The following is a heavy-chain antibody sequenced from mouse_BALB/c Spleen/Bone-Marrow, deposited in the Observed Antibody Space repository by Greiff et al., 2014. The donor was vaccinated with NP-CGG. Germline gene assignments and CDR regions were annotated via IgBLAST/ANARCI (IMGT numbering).Heavy chain of an antibody. CDR2: INPDSSTI. J-gene: IGHJ2*01. V-gene: IGHV4-1*02. CDR3: ARLGYYGYFDY. CDR1: GFDFSRYW. Sequence: EVQRVESGGGLVQPGGSLKLSCAASGFDFSRYWMSWVRQAPGKGLEWIGEINPDSSTINYTPSLKDKFIISRDNAKNTLYLQMSKVRYEDTALYYCARLGYYGYFDYWGQGTTLTVSS. D-gene: IGHD2-3*01.